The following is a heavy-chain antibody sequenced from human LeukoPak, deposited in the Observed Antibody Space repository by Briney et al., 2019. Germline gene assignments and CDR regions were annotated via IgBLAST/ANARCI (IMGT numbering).Heavy chain of an antibody. CDR1: GYTFTGYY. Sequence: ASVKVSCKASGYTFTGYYMHWVRQAPGQGLEWMGRINPNSGGTNYAQKFQGRVTMTRDTSISTAYMELSRLRSDDTAVYYCARTVYYYDSRVDYFDYWGQGTLVTVSS. V-gene: IGHV1-2*06. CDR3: ARTVYYYDSRVDYFDY. CDR2: INPNSGGT. J-gene: IGHJ4*02. D-gene: IGHD3-22*01.